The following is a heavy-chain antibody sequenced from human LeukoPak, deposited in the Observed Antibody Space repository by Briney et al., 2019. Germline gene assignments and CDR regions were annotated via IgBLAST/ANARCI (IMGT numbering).Heavy chain of an antibody. CDR2: INAGNGNT. CDR1: AYTCTSYA. V-gene: IGHV1-3*01. CDR3: ARMTMVRGVIGYYYGMDV. Sequence: ASVKVSCKASAYTCTSYAMHWVRQAPGQRLEWMGWINAGNGNTKYSQKFQGRVTITRDTSASTAYMELSSLRSEDTAVYYCARMTMVRGVIGYYYGMDVWGKGTTVTVSS. D-gene: IGHD3-10*01. J-gene: IGHJ6*04.